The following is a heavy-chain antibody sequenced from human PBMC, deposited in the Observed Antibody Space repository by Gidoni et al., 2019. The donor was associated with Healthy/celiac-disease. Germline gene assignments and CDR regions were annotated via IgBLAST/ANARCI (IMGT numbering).Heavy chain of an antibody. J-gene: IGHJ4*02. CDR2: IYYSGST. D-gene: IGHD3-10*01. CDR3: ARAVGMGSVRAQEQTRFDY. Sequence: QVQLQESGPGLVKPSQTLSLTCTVSGGSLSSGDYYWSWIRQPPGKGLEWIGYIYYSGSTYYNPSLKSRVTISVDTSKNQFSLKLSSVTAADTAVYYCARAVGMGSVRAQEQTRFDYWGQGTLVTVSS. CDR1: GGSLSSGDYY. V-gene: IGHV4-30-4*01.